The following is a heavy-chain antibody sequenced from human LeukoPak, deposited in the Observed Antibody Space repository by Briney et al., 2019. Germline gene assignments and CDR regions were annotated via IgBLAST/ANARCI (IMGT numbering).Heavy chain of an antibody. V-gene: IGHV4-39*01. CDR1: GGSISSSSYY. D-gene: IGHD3-22*01. Sequence: SETLSLTCTVSGGSISSSSYYWGWIRQPPGKGLEWIGSIYYSGSTYYNPSLKSRVTISVDTSKHQFSLKLSSVTAADTAVYYCASRVVVITKDAFDIWGQGTMVTVSS. CDR2: IYYSGST. J-gene: IGHJ3*02. CDR3: ASRVVVITKDAFDI.